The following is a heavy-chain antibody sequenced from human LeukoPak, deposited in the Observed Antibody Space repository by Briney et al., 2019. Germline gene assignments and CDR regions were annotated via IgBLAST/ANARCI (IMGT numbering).Heavy chain of an antibody. D-gene: IGHD3-10*01. Sequence: PSETLSLTCAVYGGSFSGYYWSWIRQPPGKGLEWIGEINHSGSTKYNPSLKSRVTISVDTSKNQFSLKLSSVTAADTAVYYCARRVGDTMVRGVIRREFDYWGQGTLVTVSS. V-gene: IGHV4-34*01. J-gene: IGHJ4*02. CDR2: INHSGST. CDR3: ARRVGDTMVRGVIRREFDY. CDR1: GGSFSGYY.